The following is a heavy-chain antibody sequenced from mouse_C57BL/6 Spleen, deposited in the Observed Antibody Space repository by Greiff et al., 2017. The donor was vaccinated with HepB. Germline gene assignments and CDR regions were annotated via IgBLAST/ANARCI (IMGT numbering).Heavy chain of an antibody. CDR3: ARNDGYYGEAMDY. CDR1: GFTFSDYG. V-gene: IGHV5-17*01. Sequence: EVKLVESGGGLVKPGGSLKLSCAASGFTFSDYGMHWVRQAPEKGLEWVAYISSGSSTIYYADTVKGRFTISRDNAKNTLFLQMTSLRSEDTAMYYCARNDGYYGEAMDYWGQGTSVTVSS. CDR2: ISSGSSTI. J-gene: IGHJ4*01. D-gene: IGHD2-3*01.